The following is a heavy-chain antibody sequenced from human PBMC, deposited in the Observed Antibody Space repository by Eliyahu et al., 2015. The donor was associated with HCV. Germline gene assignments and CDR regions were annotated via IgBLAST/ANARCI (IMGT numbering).Heavy chain of an antibody. V-gene: IGHV4-39*07. Sequence: QLQLHESGPGLVKPSETLSLTCSVSGDSVTTYPSDWGWIRQPPGKGLEWIGSVSSGGRPFDSTSLKSRVTISLDRAKNQFSLKLSSATAADTAIYYCARIFNPLSDSGTDYYMAVWGKGTTITVSS. CDR3: ARIFNPLSDSGTDYYMAV. CDR2: VSSGGRP. CDR1: GDSVTTYPSD. J-gene: IGHJ6*03.